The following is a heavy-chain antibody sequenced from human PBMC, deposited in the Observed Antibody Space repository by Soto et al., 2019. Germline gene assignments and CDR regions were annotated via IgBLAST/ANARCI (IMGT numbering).Heavy chain of an antibody. D-gene: IGHD1-7*01. J-gene: IGHJ4*02. CDR3: ARVELELRLDY. Sequence: PSETLSLTCAVSGGSISSSNWWSWVRQPPGKGLEWIGEIYHSGSTNYNPSLKSRVTIPVDKSKNQFSLKLSSVTAADTAVYYCARVELELRLDYWGQGTLVTVSS. V-gene: IGHV4-4*02. CDR1: GGSISSSNW. CDR2: IYHSGST.